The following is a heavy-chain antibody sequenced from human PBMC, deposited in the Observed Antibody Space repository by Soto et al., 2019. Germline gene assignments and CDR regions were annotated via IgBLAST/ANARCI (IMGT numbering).Heavy chain of an antibody. V-gene: IGHV3-33*01. CDR2: IWYDGSNK. J-gene: IGHJ6*02. Sequence: QVQLVESGGGAVQPGRSLRLSCAASGFTFSSYGMHWVRQAPGKGLEWVAVIWYDGSNKYYADSVKGRFTISRDNSKNTLCLQMTSRSAEDTAGYYCARERAVVTPYGMDVWCQGTTVTVSS. CDR1: GFTFSSYG. D-gene: IGHD2-15*01. CDR3: ARERAVVTPYGMDV.